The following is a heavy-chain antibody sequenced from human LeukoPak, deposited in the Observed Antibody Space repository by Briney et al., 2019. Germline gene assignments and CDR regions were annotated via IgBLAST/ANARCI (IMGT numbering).Heavy chain of an antibody. J-gene: IGHJ4*02. D-gene: IGHD6-13*01. V-gene: IGHV3-30*18. CDR1: GFTFSSYG. Sequence: PAGSLRLSCAASGFTFSSYGMHWVRQAPGKGLEWVAVISYDGSNKYYADSVKGRFTISRDNSKNTLYLQMNSLRAEDTAVYYCAKDYARSSSWLDYWGQGTLVTVSS. CDR2: ISYDGSNK. CDR3: AKDYARSSSWLDY.